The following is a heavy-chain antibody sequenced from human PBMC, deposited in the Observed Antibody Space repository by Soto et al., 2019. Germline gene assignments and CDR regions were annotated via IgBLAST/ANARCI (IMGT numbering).Heavy chain of an antibody. V-gene: IGHV3-23*01. CDR1: GFTFSSYA. Sequence: GGSLRLSCAASGFTFSSYAMSWVRQAPGKGLEWVSAISGSGGSTYYADSVKGRFTISRDNSKNTLYLQMNSLRAEDMAVYYCAKDRAYCGSIDYWGQGTLVTVSS. CDR2: ISGSGGST. J-gene: IGHJ4*02. CDR3: AKDRAYCGSIDY. D-gene: IGHD3-10*01.